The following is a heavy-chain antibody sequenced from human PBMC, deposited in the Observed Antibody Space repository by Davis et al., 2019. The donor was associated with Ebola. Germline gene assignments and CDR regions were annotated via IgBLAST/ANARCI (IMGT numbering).Heavy chain of an antibody. J-gene: IGHJ6*02. CDR2: INPNSGGT. CDR3: ARGGISMIVVPRDYYYGVDV. CDR1: GYTFTGNY. V-gene: IGHV1-2*06. D-gene: IGHD3-22*01. Sequence: AASVKVSCKASGYTFTGNYIQWVRQAPGQGLEWMGRINPNSGGTNYAQKFQGRVTMSRDTSSSTAYMEMSRLTSDDTAVYFCARGGISMIVVPRDYYYGVDVWGQGTTVTVSS.